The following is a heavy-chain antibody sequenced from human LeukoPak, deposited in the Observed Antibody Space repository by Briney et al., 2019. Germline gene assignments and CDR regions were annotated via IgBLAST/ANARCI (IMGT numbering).Heavy chain of an antibody. J-gene: IGHJ4*02. D-gene: IGHD6-13*01. CDR2: IWYDGSNK. V-gene: IGHV3-33*01. CDR3: ARDLSAAGVFDY. CDR1: GFTFSSYG. Sequence: PGRSLRLSCAASGFTFSSYGMHWVRQDPGKGLEWVAVIWYDGSNKYYADSVKGRFTISRDNSKNTLYLQMNSLRAEDTAVYYCARDLSAAGVFDYWGQGTLVTVSS.